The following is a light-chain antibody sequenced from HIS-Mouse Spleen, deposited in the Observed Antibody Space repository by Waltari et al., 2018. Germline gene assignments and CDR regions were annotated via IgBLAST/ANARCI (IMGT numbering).Light chain of an antibody. V-gene: IGLV2-23*01. Sequence: QSALTQPASVSGSPGQSITISCTGTSSDVGSYNLVSWYQQHPGKAPKLMIYEGSKRPSGVSNRFSGSTSGNTASLTISGLQAEDEADYYCCSYAGSSTSWVFGGGTKLTVL. CDR3: CSYAGSSTSWV. CDR1: SSDVGSYNL. CDR2: EGS. J-gene: IGLJ3*02.